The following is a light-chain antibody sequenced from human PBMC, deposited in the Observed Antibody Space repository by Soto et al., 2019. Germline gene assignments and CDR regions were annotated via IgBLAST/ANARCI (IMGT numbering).Light chain of an antibody. CDR1: ISDVGGYNY. Sequence: QSALTQPASGSGSTGQSINISCTGTISDVGGYNYVSWYPQHPGRAPKLIIYEVSNRPSGVSNRFSGSKSGNTASLAIAGLQAEDEADYYCSAYTTGNTLLVFGGGTKLTVL. V-gene: IGLV2-14*01. J-gene: IGLJ2*01. CDR3: SAYTTGNTLLV. CDR2: EVS.